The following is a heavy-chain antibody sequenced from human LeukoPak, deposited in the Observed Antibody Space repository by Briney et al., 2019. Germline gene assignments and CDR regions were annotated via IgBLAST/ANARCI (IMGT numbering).Heavy chain of an antibody. CDR2: IKQDGSEK. CDR3: AKFRLQSGWWDYYYMDV. CDR1: GFTFISHW. J-gene: IGHJ6*03. V-gene: IGHV3-7*03. Sequence: PGGSLRLSCVASGFTFISHWMTWVRQAPGKGLEWVANIKQDGSEKYYVDSVKGRFTISRDNAKNSLYLQMNSLRAEDTAVYYCAKFRLQSGWWDYYYMDVWGKGTTVTVSS. D-gene: IGHD4-11*01.